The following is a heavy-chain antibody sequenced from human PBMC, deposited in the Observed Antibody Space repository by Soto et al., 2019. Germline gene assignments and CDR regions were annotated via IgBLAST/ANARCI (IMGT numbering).Heavy chain of an antibody. V-gene: IGHV3-30*18. D-gene: IGHD4-17*01. CDR1: GFTFSSYG. CDR3: AKEYGDYAYYYYGMDV. CDR2: ISYDGSNK. J-gene: IGHJ6*02. Sequence: GGSLRLSCAASGFTFSSYGMHWVRQAPGKGLEWVAVISYDGSNKYYADSVKGRFTISRDNSKNTLYLQMNSLRAEDTAVYYCAKEYGDYAYYYYGMDVWGQGTTVTVSS.